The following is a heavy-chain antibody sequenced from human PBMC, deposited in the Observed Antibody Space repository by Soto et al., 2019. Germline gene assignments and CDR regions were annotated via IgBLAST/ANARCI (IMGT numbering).Heavy chain of an antibody. J-gene: IGHJ5*02. CDR1: GGSISSYY. CDR3: ARKPPGVELHWFDP. CDR2: IYYSGST. V-gene: IGHV4-59*01. D-gene: IGHD1-7*01. Sequence: SETLSLTCTVSGGSISSYYWSWIRQPPGKGLEWIGYIYYSGSTNYNPSLKSRVTISVDTSKNQFSLKLSSVTAADTAVYYCARKPPGVELHWFDPWGQGTLVTVSS.